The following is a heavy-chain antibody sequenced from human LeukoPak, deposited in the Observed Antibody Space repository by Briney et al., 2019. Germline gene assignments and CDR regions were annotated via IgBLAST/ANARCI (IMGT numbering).Heavy chain of an antibody. CDR3: ARIPPGQLERPYYFDY. D-gene: IGHD1-1*01. CDR2: IEQDGREK. J-gene: IGHJ4*02. CDR1: GFTFSSSA. V-gene: IGHV3-7*04. Sequence: PGGSLRLSCAASGFTFSSSAMTWVRQAPGKGLQWVANIEQDGREKYYVDSVKGRFTISRDNAKNSLYLQMDSLTADDTAIYYCARIPPGQLERPYYFDYWGQGTLVTVSS.